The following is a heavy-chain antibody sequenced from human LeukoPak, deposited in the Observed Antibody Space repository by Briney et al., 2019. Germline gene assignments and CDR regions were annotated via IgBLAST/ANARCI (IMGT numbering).Heavy chain of an antibody. D-gene: IGHD5-12*01. CDR3: AKTPTVDS. J-gene: IGHJ5*02. Sequence: PSETLSLTCAVYGGSFSGHYWSWVRQAPGKGLEWVSAISGSGGSTYYADSVKGRFTISRDNSKNTLYLQMNSLRAEDTAVYYCAKTPTVDSWGQGTLVTVSS. CDR1: GGSFSGHY. V-gene: IGHV3-23*01. CDR2: ISGSGGST.